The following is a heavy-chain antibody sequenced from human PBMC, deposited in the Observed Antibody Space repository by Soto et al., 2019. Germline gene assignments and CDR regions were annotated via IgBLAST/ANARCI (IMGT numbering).Heavy chain of an antibody. CDR1: GFTFSSYA. J-gene: IGHJ4*02. V-gene: IGHV3-30-3*01. CDR2: ISYDGSNK. D-gene: IGHD3-22*01. CDR3: ARVRYWYYYDSSGFDRSYFHF. Sequence: GGSLRLSCAASGFTFSSYAMHWVRQAPGKGLEWVAVISYDGSNKYYADSVKGRFTISRDNSKNTLYLQMNSLRAEDTAVYYCARVRYWYYYDSSGFDRSYFHFWGQGTLVTVSS.